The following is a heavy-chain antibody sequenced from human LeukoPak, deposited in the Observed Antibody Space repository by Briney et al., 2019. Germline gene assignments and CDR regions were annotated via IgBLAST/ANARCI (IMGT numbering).Heavy chain of an antibody. CDR2: IFHSGST. V-gene: IGHV4-4*02. CDR1: GGSISSSNW. CDR3: ARVRDYTAGDYYFDY. D-gene: IGHD2-2*02. J-gene: IGHJ4*02. Sequence: SGTLSLTCAVSGGSISSSNWWSWVRQPPGKGLEWIGEIFHSGSTNYNPSLKSRVTISVDTSKNQFSLKLSSVTAADTAVYYCARVRDYTAGDYYFDYWGQGTLVTVSS.